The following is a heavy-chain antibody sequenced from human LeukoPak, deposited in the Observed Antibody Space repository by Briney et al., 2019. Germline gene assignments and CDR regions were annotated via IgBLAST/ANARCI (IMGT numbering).Heavy chain of an antibody. J-gene: IGHJ1*01. Sequence: PGGSLRLSCAASGFTFSGSAMHWVRQASGKGLEWVGRIRSKANSYATAYAASVKGRFTISRDDSKNTAYLQMNSLKTEDTAVYYCTSHVSPLFQHWGQGTLVTVSS. CDR3: TSHVSPLFQH. CDR2: IRSKANSYAT. CDR1: GFTFSGSA. V-gene: IGHV3-73*01.